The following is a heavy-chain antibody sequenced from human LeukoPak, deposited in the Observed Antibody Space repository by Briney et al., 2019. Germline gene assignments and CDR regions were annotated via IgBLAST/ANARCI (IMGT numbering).Heavy chain of an antibody. CDR1: GFTFSSNG. J-gene: IGHJ4*02. V-gene: IGHV3-30*18. D-gene: IGHD6-19*01. CDR3: AKTYSSGAMSLYFDY. CDR2: ISYDGSNK. Sequence: PGGSLRLSCAASGFTFSSNGMPWVRQAPGKGLEWVAVISYDGSNKYYADSVKGRFTISRDNSKNTLYLQMNSLRAEDTAVYYCAKTYSSGAMSLYFDYWGQGTLVTVSS.